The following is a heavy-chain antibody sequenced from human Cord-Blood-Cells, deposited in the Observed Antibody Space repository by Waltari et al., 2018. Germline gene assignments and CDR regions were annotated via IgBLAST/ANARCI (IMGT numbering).Heavy chain of an antibody. CDR2: IKEDGREK. CDR3: ARDRKVGATDY. J-gene: IGHJ4*02. V-gene: IGHV3-7*01. CDR1: GFTFSSYW. Sequence: EVQLVESGGGLVQPGGSLRLSCAASGFTFSSYWMSWVRKAPGQGLEGVANIKEDGREKYYVDSGKGRFTSSRGNAKNSLYLQMNSLRAEDTAVYYCARDRKVGATDYWGQGTLVTVSS. D-gene: IGHD1-26*01.